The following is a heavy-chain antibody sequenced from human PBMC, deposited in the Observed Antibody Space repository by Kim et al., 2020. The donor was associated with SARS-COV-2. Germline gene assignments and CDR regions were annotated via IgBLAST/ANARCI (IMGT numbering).Heavy chain of an antibody. CDR1: GYTFTSYG. V-gene: IGHV1-18*01. CDR2: ISAYNGNT. CDR3: ARDRWTIFGVDIIKNYYYYMDV. Sequence: ASVKVSCKASGYTFTSYGISWVRQAPGQGLEWMGWISAYNGNTNYAQKLQGRVTMTTDTSTSTAYMELRSLRSDDTAVYYCARDRWTIFGVDIIKNYYYYMDVWGKGTTVTVSS. J-gene: IGHJ6*03. D-gene: IGHD3-3*01.